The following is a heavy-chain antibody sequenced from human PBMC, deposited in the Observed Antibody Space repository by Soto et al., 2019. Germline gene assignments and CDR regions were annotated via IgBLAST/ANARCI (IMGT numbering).Heavy chain of an antibody. V-gene: IGHV1-69*13. CDR3: ARAGIVVVPAAIGGSYYYYYGMDV. CDR1: GGTFSSYA. Sequence: SVKVSCKASGGTFSSYAISWVRQAPGQGLEWMGGIIPIFGTANYAQKFQGRVTITADESTRTAYMELSSLRSEDTAVYYCARAGIVVVPAAIGGSYYYYYGMDVWGQGTTVTVSS. CDR2: IIPIFGTA. D-gene: IGHD2-2*02. J-gene: IGHJ6*02.